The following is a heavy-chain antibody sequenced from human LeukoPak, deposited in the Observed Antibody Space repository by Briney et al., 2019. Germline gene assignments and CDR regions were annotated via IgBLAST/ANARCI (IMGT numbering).Heavy chain of an antibody. V-gene: IGHV3-23*01. CDR1: GFTFSSYA. J-gene: IGHJ4*02. Sequence: GGSLRLSCAASGFTFSSYAMSWVRQAPGKGLEWVSAISGSGGSTYYADSVKGRFTISRDNSKNTLYLQMNSLRAEDTAVYYGAKDGDIVVVPAAIGWGDYWGQGTLVTVSS. CDR3: AKDGDIVVVPAAIGWGDY. D-gene: IGHD2-2*01. CDR2: ISGSGGST.